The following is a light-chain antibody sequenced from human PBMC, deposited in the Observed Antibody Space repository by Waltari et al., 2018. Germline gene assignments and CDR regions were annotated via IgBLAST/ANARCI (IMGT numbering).Light chain of an antibody. CDR2: QDT. J-gene: IGLJ1*01. CDR3: QAWDSSTPYV. Sequence: SYELTQPPSVSVSPGQTASITCSGDKLGDKYACWYQQKPGQSPVLVIYQDTKRPSGIPERFAGSNSGNTATLTISGTQAMDEADYYGQAWDSSTPYVFGPGTKVTVL. CDR1: KLGDKY. V-gene: IGLV3-1*01.